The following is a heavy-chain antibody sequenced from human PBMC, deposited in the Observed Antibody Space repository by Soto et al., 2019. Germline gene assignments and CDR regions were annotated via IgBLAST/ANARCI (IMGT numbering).Heavy chain of an antibody. D-gene: IGHD6-13*01. CDR3: ARDLEAAAGAFDI. CDR1: GFTFSSYS. CDR2: ISSSSSYI. V-gene: IGHV3-21*01. J-gene: IGHJ3*02. Sequence: XGSRRLSCAASGFTFSSYSMNWVRQAPGKGLEWVSSISSSSSYIYYADSVKGRFTISRDNAKNSLYLQMNSLRAEDTAVYYCARDLEAAAGAFDIWGQGTMVTVSS.